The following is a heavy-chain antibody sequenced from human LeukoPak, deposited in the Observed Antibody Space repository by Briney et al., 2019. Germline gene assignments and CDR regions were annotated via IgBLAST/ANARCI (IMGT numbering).Heavy chain of an antibody. V-gene: IGHV4-30-4*01. CDR3: ARDDSSGYSSYFDY. CDR1: GGSISSGDYY. D-gene: IGHD3-22*01. Sequence: SQTLSLTCTVSGGSISSGDYYWSWIRQPPGKGLEWTGYIYYSGSTYYNPSLKSRVTISVDTSKNQFSLKLSSVTAADTAVYYCARDDSSGYSSYFDYWGQGTLVTVSS. J-gene: IGHJ4*02. CDR2: IYYSGST.